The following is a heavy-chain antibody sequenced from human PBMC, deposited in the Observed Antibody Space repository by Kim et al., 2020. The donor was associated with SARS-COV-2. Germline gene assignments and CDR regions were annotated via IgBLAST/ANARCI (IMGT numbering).Heavy chain of an antibody. CDR2: INSDGSRI. J-gene: IGHJ4*02. CDR1: GFTFSSYW. CDR3: AGANSGWYTY. Sequence: GGSLRLSCAASGFTFSSYWMHWVRKAPGKGLVWVSRINSDGSRITYADSVKGRFTISRDNAKNTLYLQMNSLRAEDTAVYFCAGANSGWYTYLGQGTLVT. V-gene: IGHV3-74*01. D-gene: IGHD6-19*01.